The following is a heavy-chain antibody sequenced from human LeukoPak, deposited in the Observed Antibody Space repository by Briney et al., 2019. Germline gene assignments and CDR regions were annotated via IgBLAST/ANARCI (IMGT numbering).Heavy chain of an antibody. CDR3: ARFDHVWGTHGMDAFDL. D-gene: IGHD3-16*01. Sequence: SETLSLTCAVSGYSISRGYSWGWIRQPPGKGLEWIGNIYHSESTHYSPSLKSRVTISADTSKNQFSLKLTSVTAADTAVYYCARFDHVWGTHGMDAFDLWGQGTMVTVSS. CDR1: GYSISRGYS. CDR2: IYHSEST. J-gene: IGHJ3*01. V-gene: IGHV4-38-2*01.